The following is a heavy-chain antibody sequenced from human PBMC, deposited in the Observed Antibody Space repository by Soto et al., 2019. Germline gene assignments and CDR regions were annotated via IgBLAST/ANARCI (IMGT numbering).Heavy chain of an antibody. CDR1: GGTFSSYA. D-gene: IGHD3-22*01. CDR3: ARDSRGYYDSRGDAFDI. V-gene: IGHV1-69*01. J-gene: IGHJ3*02. CDR2: IIPIFGTA. Sequence: VQLVQSGAEVKKPGSSVKVSCKASGGTFSSYAISWVRQAPGQGLEWMGGIIPIFGTANYAQKFQGRVTITADESTSTAYMELSSLRSEDTAVYYCARDSRGYYDSRGDAFDIWGQGTMVTVSS.